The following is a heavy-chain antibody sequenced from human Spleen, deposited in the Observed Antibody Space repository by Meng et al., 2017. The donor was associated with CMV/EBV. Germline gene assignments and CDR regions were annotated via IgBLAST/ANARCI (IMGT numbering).Heavy chain of an antibody. V-gene: IGHV1-8*02. D-gene: IGHD6-13*01. CDR2: MNPNSGNT. J-gene: IGHJ3*02. CDR1: GYTFTGYY. Sequence: ASVKVSCKASGYTFTGYYLHWVRQATGQGLEWMGWMNPNSGNTGYAQKFQGRVTLTRNTTTSTTYKELRSLRSDDTAVYYCARGEEQLGPRDAFDIWGQGTMVTVSS. CDR3: ARGEEQLGPRDAFDI.